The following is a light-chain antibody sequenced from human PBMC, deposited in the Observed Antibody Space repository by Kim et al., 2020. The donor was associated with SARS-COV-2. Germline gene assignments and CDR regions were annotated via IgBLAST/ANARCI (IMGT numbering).Light chain of an antibody. CDR2: PAS. Sequence: ASVGDAVTITCRASQDISNSLAWYQQKPGKAPRLLLYPASTLHSGVPSRFSGSGSGSDYTLTINSLQPEDFATYYCHQYSGTLGTFGQGTKVDIK. CDR3: HQYSGTLGT. J-gene: IGKJ1*01. CDR1: QDISNS. V-gene: IGKV1-NL1*01.